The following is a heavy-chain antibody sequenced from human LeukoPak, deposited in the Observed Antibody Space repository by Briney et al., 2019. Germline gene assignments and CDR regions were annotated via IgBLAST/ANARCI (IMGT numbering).Heavy chain of an antibody. CDR2: IRSKAYGGTT. Sequence: GGSLRLSCTASVFTFGDYAMSWVRQAPGKGLEWVGFIRSKAYGGTTEYAASVKGRLTISRDDSKSIAYLQMNSLKTEDTAVYYCTSSYYYDSSGQDYWGQGTLVTVCS. CDR3: TSSYYYDSSGQDY. CDR1: VFTFGDYA. V-gene: IGHV3-49*04. D-gene: IGHD3-22*01. J-gene: IGHJ4*02.